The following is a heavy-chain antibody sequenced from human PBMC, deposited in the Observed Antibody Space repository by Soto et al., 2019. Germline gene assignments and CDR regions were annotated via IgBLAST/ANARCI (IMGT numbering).Heavy chain of an antibody. Sequence: QVQLVQSGAEVKKPGASVKVSCKASGYTFTSYYMHWVRQAPGQGLEWMGIINPSGGSTSYAQKFQGRVTMTRDTSTSTGYMELSSLRSEDTAVDYCARDSDTAMVSVVLNYWGQGTLVTVSS. J-gene: IGHJ4*02. D-gene: IGHD5-18*01. V-gene: IGHV1-46*01. CDR3: ARDSDTAMVSVVLNY. CDR1: GYTFTSYY. CDR2: INPSGGST.